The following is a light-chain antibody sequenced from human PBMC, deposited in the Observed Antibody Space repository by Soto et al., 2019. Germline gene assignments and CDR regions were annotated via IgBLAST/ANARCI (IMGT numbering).Light chain of an antibody. CDR3: QQYNNWPPIT. V-gene: IGKV3-15*01. J-gene: IGKJ5*01. CDR1: QRVSSN. Sequence: IVVTQSAATLSVSPGERATPSCRASQRVSSNVAWYQQQPGQAPRLPLYGASTRATGIPARFSGSGSGTEFTPTISSLQSAAFAVYYCQQYNNWPPITFGQGTRLEI. CDR2: GAS.